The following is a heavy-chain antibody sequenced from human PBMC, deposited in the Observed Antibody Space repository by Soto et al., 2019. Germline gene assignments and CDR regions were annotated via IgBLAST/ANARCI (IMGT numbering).Heavy chain of an antibody. J-gene: IGHJ4*02. CDR1: GLIFSNYK. CDR2: INTDGSII. Sequence: EVRLVESGGGLVQPGGSLRLSCAASGLIFSNYKMHWVRQAPGKGLVWVSRINTDGSIIDYVDSVKGRFTVSRDNAKNTLYLQMNSLRADDTAVYYCARDTDGLHYWGQGTLVTVSS. CDR3: ARDTDGLHY. V-gene: IGHV3-74*01.